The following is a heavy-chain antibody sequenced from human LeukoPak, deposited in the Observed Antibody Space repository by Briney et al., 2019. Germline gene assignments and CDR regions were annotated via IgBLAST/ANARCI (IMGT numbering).Heavy chain of an antibody. CDR2: IWYDGSNK. J-gene: IGHJ6*03. CDR3: ARSGDDFWSGSWYPNYYYYYMDV. D-gene: IGHD3-3*01. Sequence: PGGSLRLSCAASGFTFSSYGMHWVRQAPGKGLEWVAVIWYDGSNKYYVDSVKGRFTISRDNSKNTLYLQMNSLRAEDTAVYYCARSGDDFWSGSWYPNYYYYYMDVWGKGTTVTVSS. CDR1: GFTFSSYG. V-gene: IGHV3-33*01.